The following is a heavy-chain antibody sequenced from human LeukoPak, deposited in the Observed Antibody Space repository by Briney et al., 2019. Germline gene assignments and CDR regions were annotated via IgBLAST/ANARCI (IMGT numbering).Heavy chain of an antibody. Sequence: SVKVSCKASGGTFSSYAISWVRQAPGQGLEWMGGIIPIFGTANYAQKFQGRVTITADESTSTAYMELSSLRSEDTAVYYCARTGTIAAAADYWGQGTLVTVSS. V-gene: IGHV1-69*13. CDR2: IIPIFGTA. CDR1: GGTFSSYA. D-gene: IGHD6-13*01. J-gene: IGHJ4*02. CDR3: ARTGTIAAAADY.